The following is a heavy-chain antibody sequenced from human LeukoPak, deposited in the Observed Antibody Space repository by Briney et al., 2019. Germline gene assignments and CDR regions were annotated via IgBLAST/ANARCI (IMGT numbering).Heavy chain of an antibody. CDR1: GYTFTSYG. CDR2: ISAYNGNT. CDR3: AREVVPDYDFWSGYYTPQHFDY. D-gene: IGHD3-3*01. J-gene: IGHJ4*02. V-gene: IGHV1-18*01. Sequence: GASVKVSCKASGYTFTSYGISWVRRAPGQGLEWMGWISAYNGNTNYAQKLQGRVTMTTDTSTSTAYMELRSLRSDDTAVYYCAREVVPDYDFWSGYYTPQHFDYWGQGTLATVSS.